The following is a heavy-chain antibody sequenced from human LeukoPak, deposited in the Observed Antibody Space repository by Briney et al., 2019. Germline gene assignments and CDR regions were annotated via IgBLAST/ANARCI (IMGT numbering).Heavy chain of an antibody. CDR1: GFSFSSYA. CDR3: AKAEGYYYYYGMDV. CDR2: ISGSGGST. Sequence: GGSLRLSCAASGFSFSSYAMSWVRQAPGKGLEWVSGISGSGGSTYYADSVKGRFTISTDNSKNTPYLQVNSLRAGDTAVYYCAKAEGYYYYYGMDVWGQGTTVTVSS. V-gene: IGHV3-23*01. J-gene: IGHJ6*02.